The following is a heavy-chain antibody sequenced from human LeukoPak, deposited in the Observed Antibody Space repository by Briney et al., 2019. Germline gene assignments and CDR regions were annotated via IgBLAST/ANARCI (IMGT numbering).Heavy chain of an antibody. Sequence: ETLSLTCTVSGGSISSGDYYWSWIRQPPGKGLEWVANINQDGSVKYYVDSVKGRFTVSRDNAKNSLYLQMNSLRAEDTAVYYCTRIGYSSSCTDYWGQGTLVTVS. CDR2: INQDGSVK. J-gene: IGHJ4*02. D-gene: IGHD6-13*01. CDR3: TRIGYSSSCTDY. CDR1: GGSISSGDYY. V-gene: IGHV3-7*01.